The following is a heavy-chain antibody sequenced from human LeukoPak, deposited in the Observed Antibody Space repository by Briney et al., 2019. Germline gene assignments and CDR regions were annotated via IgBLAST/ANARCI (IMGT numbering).Heavy chain of an antibody. Sequence: GESLKISCKGSGYSFTSYWIGWVRQMPGKGLEWMGIIYPGDSDTRYSPSFQGQVTISADKSISTAYLQWSSLKASDTAMYYCARADSRGIAVAGTTYGMDVWGQGTTVTVSS. CDR3: ARADSRGIAVAGTTYGMDV. V-gene: IGHV5-51*01. J-gene: IGHJ6*02. CDR2: IYPGDSDT. D-gene: IGHD6-19*01. CDR1: GYSFTSYW.